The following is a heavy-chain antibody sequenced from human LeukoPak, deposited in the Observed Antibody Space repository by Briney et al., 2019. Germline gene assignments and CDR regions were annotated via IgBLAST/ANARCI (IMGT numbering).Heavy chain of an antibody. CDR1: GYTFTGYY. V-gene: IGHV1-2*02. D-gene: IGHD3-3*01. CDR2: INPNSGGT. J-gene: IGHJ6*02. Sequence: ASVKVSSKASGYTFTGYYMHWVRQAPGQGLEWMGWINPNSGGTNYAQKFQGRVTMTRDTSISTAYMELSRLRSDDTAVYYCARDGVTIFGVVTLPSYYYYGMDVWGQGTTVTVSS. CDR3: ARDGVTIFGVVTLPSYYYYGMDV.